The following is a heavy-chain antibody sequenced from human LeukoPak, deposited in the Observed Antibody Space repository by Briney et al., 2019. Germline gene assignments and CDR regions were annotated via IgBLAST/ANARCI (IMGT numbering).Heavy chain of an antibody. J-gene: IGHJ4*02. CDR1: GFTFSSYS. V-gene: IGHV3-21*01. CDR3: ARDLWGSSGYYYDY. CDR2: ISSSSSYI. D-gene: IGHD3-22*01. Sequence: GGSLRLSCAASGFTFSSYSMNWVRQAPGKGLEWVSSISSSSSYIYYADSVKGRFTISRDNAKNSLYLQMNSLRAEDTAVYYCARDLWGSSGYYYDYWGQGTLVTVSP.